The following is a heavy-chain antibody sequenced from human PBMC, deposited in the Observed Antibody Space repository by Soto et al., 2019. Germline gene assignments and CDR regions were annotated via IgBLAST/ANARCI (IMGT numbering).Heavy chain of an antibody. Sequence: QVQLVESGGGVVQPGRSLRLSCAASGFTFSSYGMHWVRQAPGKGLERVAVIWYDGSNKYYADSVKGRFTISRDNSKNTLYLQMSSLRAEDTAVYYCARGRGGYCDYDAFDIWGQGTMVTVSS. CDR1: GFTFSSYG. J-gene: IGHJ3*02. CDR2: IWYDGSNK. D-gene: IGHD4-17*01. CDR3: ARGRGGYCDYDAFDI. V-gene: IGHV3-33*01.